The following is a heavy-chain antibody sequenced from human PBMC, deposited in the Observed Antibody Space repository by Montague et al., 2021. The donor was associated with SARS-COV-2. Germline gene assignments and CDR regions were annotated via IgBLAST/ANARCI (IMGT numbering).Heavy chain of an antibody. CDR3: ARTEYNWNDWFDP. J-gene: IGHJ5*02. V-gene: IGHV4-59*13. Sequence: SETLSLTCSVSGASISSYYWSWIRQSPGKGLEWIGYIFHSGITDYNPSLKSRVTISVDMSKNQFSLQLNSVTAADSAVYYCARTEYNWNDWFDPWGQGTLVTASS. CDR2: IFHSGIT. CDR1: GASISSYY. D-gene: IGHD1-20*01.